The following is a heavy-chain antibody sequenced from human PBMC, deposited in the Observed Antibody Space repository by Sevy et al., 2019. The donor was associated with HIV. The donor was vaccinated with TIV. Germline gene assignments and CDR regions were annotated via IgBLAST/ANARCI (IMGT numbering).Heavy chain of an antibody. V-gene: IGHV1-18*01. CDR1: GYTFSTIG. CDR2: ISAYNGYT. CDR3: ARGYVLGYSGHVDY. D-gene: IGHD5-12*01. Sequence: ASVKVSCKASGYTFSTIGFSWVRQAPGQGLEWMGWISAYNGYTNYAQNLQGRVTLTTDSSTNTAYMELRSLTSDDTAVYYCARGYVLGYSGHVDYWGQGTLVTVSS. J-gene: IGHJ4*02.